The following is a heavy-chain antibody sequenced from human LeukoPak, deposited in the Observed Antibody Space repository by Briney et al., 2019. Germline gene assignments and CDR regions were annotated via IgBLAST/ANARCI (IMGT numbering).Heavy chain of an antibody. J-gene: IGHJ4*02. CDR1: GYTFTGHY. CDR3: VRDPSTETIGCCFDS. Sequence: ASIKVSCKDSGYTFTGHYMHWGLQAPGQGLECRACISGYNGKTNYAQKFQGRVTLTTDTPTNTAYMESTRLRPDDTAAYYSVRDPSTETIGCCFDSWGQGTLVTVSS. D-gene: IGHD4-17*01. V-gene: IGHV1-18*04. CDR2: ISGYNGKT.